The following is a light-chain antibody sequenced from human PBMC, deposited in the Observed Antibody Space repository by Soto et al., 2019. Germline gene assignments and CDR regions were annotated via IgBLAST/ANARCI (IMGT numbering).Light chain of an antibody. CDR1: QSVSHY. CDR2: DAS. CDR3: QQRNDWPPDIT. Sequence: EVVLTQSPATLSLSPGESATLSCRASQSVSHYLAWYQQKPGQAPRLLIYDASNRAAGIPARFTGSGSGTDFTLTLSSLEPEDFALYFCQQRNDWPPDITFGPGTKVDIK. J-gene: IGKJ3*01. V-gene: IGKV3-11*01.